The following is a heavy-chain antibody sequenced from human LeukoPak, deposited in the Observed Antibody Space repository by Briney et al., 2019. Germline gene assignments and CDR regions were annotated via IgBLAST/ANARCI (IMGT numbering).Heavy chain of an antibody. D-gene: IGHD3-22*01. CDR1: GFTFSSYA. J-gene: IGHJ6*02. CDR2: ISGGGGST. Sequence: GGSLRLSCAASGFTFSSYAMSWVRQAPGKGLEWVSGISGGGGSTYYADSVKGRFTISRDNSKNTLYLQMNSLRAEDTAVYYCAKVHYYDSSGYYYYYYGMDVWGQGTTVTVSS. V-gene: IGHV3-23*01. CDR3: AKVHYYDSSGYYYYYYGMDV.